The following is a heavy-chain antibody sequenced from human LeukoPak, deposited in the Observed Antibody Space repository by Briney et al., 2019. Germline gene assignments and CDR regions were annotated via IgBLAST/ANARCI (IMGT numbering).Heavy chain of an antibody. CDR2: ISSSSSYI. J-gene: IGHJ3*02. V-gene: IGHV3-21*01. CDR1: GFTASSNY. Sequence: GGSLRLSCAASGFTASSNYMSWVRQAPGKGLEWVSSISSSSSYIYYADSVKGRFTISRDNAKNSLYLQMNSLRAEDTAVYYCARDSITMRAFDIWGQGTMVTVSS. D-gene: IGHD3-22*01. CDR3: ARDSITMRAFDI.